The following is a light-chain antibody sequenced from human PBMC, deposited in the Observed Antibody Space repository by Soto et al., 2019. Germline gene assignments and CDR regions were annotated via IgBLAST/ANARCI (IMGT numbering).Light chain of an antibody. CDR1: SSNIGTNA. J-gene: IGLJ1*01. V-gene: IGLV1-44*01. CDR2: NNN. CDR3: AAWDDSLNGYV. Sequence: QSALTQRPSASGTPGQRVTLSCSGGSSNIGTNAVNWYQQLPGTAPKLLIYNNNQRPSGVPDRFSGSKSGTSASLAISGLQSEDEADYYCAAWDDSLNGYVFGTGTKAPS.